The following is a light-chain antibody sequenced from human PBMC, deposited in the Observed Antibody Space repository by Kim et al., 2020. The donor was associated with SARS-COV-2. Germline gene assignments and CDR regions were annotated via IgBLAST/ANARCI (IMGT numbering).Light chain of an antibody. CDR1: SADSGTNG. CDR2: SKN. CDR3: AAWDDRLNGWV. V-gene: IGLV1-44*01. Sequence: GQRVTIACAGGSADSGTNGGSWYEQLPGAARRLVIQSKNQRPSGVAGRCSGSKSGTSASLAIRGLQSEEEADYYCAAWDDRLNGWVFGGGTQLTVL. J-gene: IGLJ3*02.